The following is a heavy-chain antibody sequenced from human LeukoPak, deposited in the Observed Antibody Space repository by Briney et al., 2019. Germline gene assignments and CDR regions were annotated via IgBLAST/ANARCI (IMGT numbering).Heavy chain of an antibody. CDR3: ARDSSGYNKIDY. V-gene: IGHV3-21*01. D-gene: IGHD3-22*01. CDR1: GFTFSSYS. J-gene: IGHJ4*02. CDR2: ISSSSSYI. Sequence: GGSLRLSCAASGFTFSSYSMDWVRQAPGKGLEWVSSISSSSSYIYYADSVKGRFTISRDNSKNTLYLQMNSLRAEDTAVYYCARDSSGYNKIDYWGQGTLVTVSS.